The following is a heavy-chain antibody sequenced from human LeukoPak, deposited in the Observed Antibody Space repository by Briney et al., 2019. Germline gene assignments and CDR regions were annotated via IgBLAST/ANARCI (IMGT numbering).Heavy chain of an antibody. CDR3: ARDSEYYYGSGSYYMCWFDP. V-gene: IGHV3-21*01. CDR2: ISSSSSYI. J-gene: IGHJ5*02. D-gene: IGHD3-10*01. CDR1: GFTFSSYS. Sequence: GGSLRLSCAASGFTFSSYSMNWVRQAPGKGLEWVSSISSSSSYIYYADSVKGRFTISRDNAKNSLYLQMNRLRAEDTAVYYCARDSEYYYGSGSYYMCWFDPWGQGTLVTVSS.